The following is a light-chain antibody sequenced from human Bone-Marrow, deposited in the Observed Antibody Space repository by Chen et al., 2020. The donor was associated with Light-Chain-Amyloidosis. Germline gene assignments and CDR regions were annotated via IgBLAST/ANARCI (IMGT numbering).Light chain of an antibody. CDR2: SKN. CDR1: TSNVGSNS. CDR3: AAWDDSVNGYV. Sequence: QSVLTQSPSASGPPGQRVTMSCSGSTSNVGSNSVNWYQQGPGTAPTLLIDSKNQRPSGVADRFSGSKSGTSASLAIRGHQSDDEAVYYCAAWDDSVNGYVFGAGTKVTVL. J-gene: IGLJ1*01. V-gene: IGLV1-44*01.